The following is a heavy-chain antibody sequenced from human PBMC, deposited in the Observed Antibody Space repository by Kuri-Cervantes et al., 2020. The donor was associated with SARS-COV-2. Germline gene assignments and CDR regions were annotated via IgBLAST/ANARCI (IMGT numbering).Heavy chain of an antibody. CDR3: AKSGSSSSSYVSRLDV. D-gene: IGHD3-16*01. CDR2: IKQDGSEK. V-gene: IGHV3-7*03. J-gene: IGHJ6*04. CDR1: GFTFSSYW. Sequence: GESLKISCAASGFTFSSYWMSWVRQAPGKGLEWVANIKQDGSEKYYVDSVKGRFTISRDNAKNSLYLQMDSLRGEDTAVYYCAKSGSSSSSYVSRLDVWGKGTTVTVSS.